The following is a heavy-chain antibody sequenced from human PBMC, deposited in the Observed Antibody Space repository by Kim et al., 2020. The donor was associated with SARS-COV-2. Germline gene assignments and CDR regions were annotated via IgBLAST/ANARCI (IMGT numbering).Heavy chain of an antibody. V-gene: IGHV1-18*01. J-gene: IGHJ4*02. CDR1: GYTFTSYG. CDR2: ISAYNGNT. D-gene: IGHD2-21*02. CDR3: ARDLRSPYCGGDCYYFDC. Sequence: ASVKVSCKASGYTFTSYGISWVRQAPGQGLEWMGWISAYNGNTNYAQKLQGRVTMTTDTSTSTAYMELRSLRSDDTAVYYCARDLRSPYCGGDCYYFDCWGQGTLVTVSS.